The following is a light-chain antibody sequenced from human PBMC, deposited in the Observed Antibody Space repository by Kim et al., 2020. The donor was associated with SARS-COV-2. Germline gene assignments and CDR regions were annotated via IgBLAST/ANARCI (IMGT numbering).Light chain of an antibody. CDR1: QSVLYSSNNKNY. CDR3: QQYYSTPLT. CDR2: WAS. V-gene: IGKV4-1*01. Sequence: ATNNCKSSQSVLYSSNNKNYLAWYQQKPGQPPKLLIYWASTRESGVPDRFSGSGSGTDFTLTISSLQAEDVAVYYCQQYYSTPLTFGPGTKVDIK. J-gene: IGKJ3*01.